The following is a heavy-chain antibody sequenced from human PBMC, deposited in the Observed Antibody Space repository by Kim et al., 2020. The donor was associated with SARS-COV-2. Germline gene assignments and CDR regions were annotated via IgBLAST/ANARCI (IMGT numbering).Heavy chain of an antibody. Sequence: KSRVTISVDPSKNQFSLKLSSVTAADTAVYYCARDHKVYYDSSGYMPFDYWGQGTLVTVSS. CDR3: ARDHKVYYDSSGYMPFDY. J-gene: IGHJ4*02. V-gene: IGHV4-39*07. D-gene: IGHD3-22*01.